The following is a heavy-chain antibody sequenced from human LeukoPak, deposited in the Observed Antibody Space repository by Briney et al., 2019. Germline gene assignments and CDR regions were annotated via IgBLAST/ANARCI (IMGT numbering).Heavy chain of an antibody. Sequence: ASVKVSCKASGYTFTSYGISWVRQAPGQGLEWMGWISAYNGNTNYAQKLQGRVTMTTDTSTSTAYMELRSLRSDDTAVYYCARVKISGYSPPLLYYFDYWGQGTLVTVPS. CDR2: ISAYNGNT. V-gene: IGHV1-18*01. CDR3: ARVKISGYSPPLLYYFDY. J-gene: IGHJ4*02. CDR1: GYTFTSYG. D-gene: IGHD3-9*01.